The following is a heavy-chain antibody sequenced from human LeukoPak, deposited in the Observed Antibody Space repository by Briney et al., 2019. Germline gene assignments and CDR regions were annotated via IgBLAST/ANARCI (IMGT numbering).Heavy chain of an antibody. CDR1: GSTFSSYA. J-gene: IGHJ3*02. V-gene: IGHV3-23*01. CDR3: AREQYSSGSAFDI. D-gene: IGHD6-19*01. CDR2: ISGSGGST. Sequence: GGSLRLSCAASGSTFSSYAMSWVRQAPGKGLEWVSAISGSGGSTYYADSVKGRFTISRDNSKNTLYLQMNSLRAEDTAVYYCAREQYSSGSAFDIWGQGTMVTVSS.